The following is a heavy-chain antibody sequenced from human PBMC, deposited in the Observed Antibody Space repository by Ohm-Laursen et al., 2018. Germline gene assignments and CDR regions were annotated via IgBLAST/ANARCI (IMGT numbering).Heavy chain of an antibody. D-gene: IGHD1-1*01. Sequence: SLRLSCAASGFTFSSYAMSWVRQAPGKGLEWVSSISGNAVRTYDADSVKGRFSISRDNSKNTLDLQMNSLRAEDTAVYYCAKGTTDVDYWGQGTLVTVSS. J-gene: IGHJ4*02. CDR3: AKGTTDVDY. CDR2: ISGNAVRT. CDR1: GFTFSSYA. V-gene: IGHV3-23*01.